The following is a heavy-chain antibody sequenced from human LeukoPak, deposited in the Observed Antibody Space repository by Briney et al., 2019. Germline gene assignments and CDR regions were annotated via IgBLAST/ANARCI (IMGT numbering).Heavy chain of an antibody. V-gene: IGHV3-23*01. CDR1: GFTFSSSS. D-gene: IGHD5-12*01. Sequence: GGSLRLSCAASGFTFSSSSISWVRQAPGKGLEWVSAITDAVGSTHYADSVKGRFTISSDNSKNTVYLQMNSLRPEDMAVYYCAKEIFSGLLYINYWGQGTLVTVSS. CDR3: AKEIFSGLLYINY. J-gene: IGHJ4*02. CDR2: ITDAVGST.